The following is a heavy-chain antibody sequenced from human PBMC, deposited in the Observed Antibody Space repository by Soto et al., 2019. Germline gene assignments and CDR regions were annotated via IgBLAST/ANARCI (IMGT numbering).Heavy chain of an antibody. CDR3: AKDGKRFLEWVPDYNYSGMDV. CDR2: VSYDGNSR. V-gene: IGHV3-30*18. Sequence: PGGSLRLSCAASGFTCKIYAMYWVRQAPGKGLEWVALVSYDGNSRYYADSVKGRFTISRDNSKNTLYLQMNSLREEDTAVYFCAKDGKRFLEWVPDYNYSGMDVWGQGTTVTVSS. D-gene: IGHD3-3*01. CDR1: GFTCKIYA. J-gene: IGHJ6*02.